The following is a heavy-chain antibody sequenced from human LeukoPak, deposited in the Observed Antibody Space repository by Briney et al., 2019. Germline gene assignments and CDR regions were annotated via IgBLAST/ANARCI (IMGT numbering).Heavy chain of an antibody. CDR1: GFTFDDYA. V-gene: IGHV3-9*01. Sequence: GRSLRLSCAASGFTFDDYAMHWVRQAPGKGLEWVSGISWNSGSIGYADSVKGRFTISRDNAKNSMYLQMNSLRAEDTALYYCAKDVYDSSGYSDAFDIWGQGTMVTVSS. CDR3: AKDVYDSSGYSDAFDI. CDR2: ISWNSGSI. D-gene: IGHD3-22*01. J-gene: IGHJ3*02.